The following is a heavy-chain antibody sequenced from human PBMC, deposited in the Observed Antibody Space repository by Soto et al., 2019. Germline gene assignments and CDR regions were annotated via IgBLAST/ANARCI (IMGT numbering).Heavy chain of an antibody. D-gene: IGHD6-19*01. CDR1: GGTFSSFG. Sequence: KVSCKASGGTFSSFGLSWVRQAPGQGLEWMGGIIPIFDTTTYAQEFQGRVTITADEPTGTAYLELSSLRSKDTAVYYCAATLSVAATRFNWFDPWGQGTLVTVSS. V-gene: IGHV1-69*01. CDR2: IIPIFDTT. CDR3: AATLSVAATRFNWFDP. J-gene: IGHJ5*02.